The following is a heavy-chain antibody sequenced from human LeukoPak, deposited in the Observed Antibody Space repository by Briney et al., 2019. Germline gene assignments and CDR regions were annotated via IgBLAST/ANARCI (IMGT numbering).Heavy chain of an antibody. CDR3: TTVDVVVPAALDY. V-gene: IGHV3-15*01. CDR2: IKSKTDGGTT. Sequence: GGSLRLSCAASGFTFSNAWMSWVRQAPGKGLEWVGRIKSKTDGGTTDYAAPVKGRFTISRDDSKNTLYLQMNSLKTEDTAVYYCTTVDVVVPAALDYWGQGTMVTVSS. D-gene: IGHD2-2*01. CDR1: GFTFSNAW. J-gene: IGHJ3*01.